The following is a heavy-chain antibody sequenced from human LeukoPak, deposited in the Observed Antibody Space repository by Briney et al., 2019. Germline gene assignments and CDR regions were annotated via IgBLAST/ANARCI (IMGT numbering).Heavy chain of an antibody. V-gene: IGHV4-39*01. Sequence: SETLSLTCTVSGGPISSSDSYSWGWIRQPPGKGLEWLGSVHYSASTYYNPSLKSRVTISVDTSKNQFSLKLSSVTAADTAVYYCARHMNYFYYYMDVWGNGTTVTVSS. J-gene: IGHJ6*03. CDR2: VHYSAST. CDR1: GGPISSSDSYS. CDR3: ARHMNYFYYYMDV. D-gene: IGHD3-16*01.